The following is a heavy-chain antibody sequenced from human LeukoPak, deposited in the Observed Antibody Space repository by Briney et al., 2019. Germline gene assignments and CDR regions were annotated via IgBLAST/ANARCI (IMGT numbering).Heavy chain of an antibody. V-gene: IGHV3-7*04. Sequence: GRSLRLSCAASGFSFRSVWMSWVRQAPGKGLEWVASIKEDGSDKYYVESVKGRFTISRENARNSLYLQMNSLRAEDTAVYYCARVLWFGGIYYFDYWGQGTLVTVSS. CDR1: GFSFRSVW. CDR3: ARVLWFGGIYYFDY. D-gene: IGHD3-10*01. J-gene: IGHJ4*02. CDR2: IKEDGSDK.